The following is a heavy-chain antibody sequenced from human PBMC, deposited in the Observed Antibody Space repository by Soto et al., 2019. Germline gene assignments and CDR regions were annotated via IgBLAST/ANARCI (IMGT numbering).Heavy chain of an antibody. J-gene: IGHJ4*02. Sequence: EVQLVESGGGLVKRGGSLRLSCAASGFTFSNAWMTWVRQAPGKGLEWVGRVKSKTDGGTIDYAAPVKDRFTISRDDSKNTLYLKMNSLKTEDTAVYYCIGTYSGSSMRFDYWGQGTLVTVSS. CDR2: VKSKTDGGTI. CDR1: GFTFSNAW. D-gene: IGHD5-12*01. CDR3: IGTYSGSSMRFDY. V-gene: IGHV3-15*01.